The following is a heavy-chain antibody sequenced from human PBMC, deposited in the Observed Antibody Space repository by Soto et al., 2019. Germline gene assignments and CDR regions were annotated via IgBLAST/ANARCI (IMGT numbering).Heavy chain of an antibody. CDR1: GFTFSSYW. Sequence: GGSLRLSCAASGFTFSSYWMHWVRQAPGKGLVWVSRINSDGSSTSYADSVKGRFTISRDNAKNTLYLQMNSLRAEDTAVYYCASSDPTYYYDNSGYYGAFDIWGQGTMVTVSS. CDR2: INSDGSST. CDR3: ASSDPTYYYDNSGYYGAFDI. J-gene: IGHJ3*02. D-gene: IGHD3-22*01. V-gene: IGHV3-74*01.